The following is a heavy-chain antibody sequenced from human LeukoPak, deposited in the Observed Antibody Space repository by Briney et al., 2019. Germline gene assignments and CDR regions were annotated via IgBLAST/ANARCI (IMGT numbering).Heavy chain of an antibody. V-gene: IGHV3-66*01. CDR1: GFTVSSNY. J-gene: IGHJ6*02. CDR3: ARDWGSRGYYGMDV. D-gene: IGHD3-16*01. CDR2: IYSGGST. Sequence: GGSLRLSCAASGFTVSSNYMSWVRQGPGKGLEWVSDIYSGGSTYYADSVRGRFTISRDNSKNTLYLQMNSLRAEDTAVYYCARDWGSRGYYGMDVWGQGTTVTVSS.